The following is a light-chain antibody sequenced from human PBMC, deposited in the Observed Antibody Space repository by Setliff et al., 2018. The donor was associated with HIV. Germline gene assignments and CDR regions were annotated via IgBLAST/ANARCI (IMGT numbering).Light chain of an antibody. J-gene: IGLJ2*01. Sequence: QSALTQPASVSGSPGQSITISCTGTSSDVGSYNLVSWYQQHPGKAPKLMIYEGSKRPSGVSNRFSASKSGNTASLTISGLQSEDEGDYYCCSYVSSSTFPVLFGGGTKVTV. CDR3: CSYVSSSTFPVL. CDR1: SSDVGSYNL. V-gene: IGLV2-23*03. CDR2: EGS.